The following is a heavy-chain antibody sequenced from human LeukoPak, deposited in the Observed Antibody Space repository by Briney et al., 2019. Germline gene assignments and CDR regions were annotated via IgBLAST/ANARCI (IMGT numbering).Heavy chain of an antibody. CDR2: IWYDGSNK. CDR3: ARDGGSYGMDV. J-gene: IGHJ6*02. Sequence: GRSLRLSCAASGFTFSSYGMHWVRQAPGKGLEWVAVIWYDGSNKYYADSVKGRFTISRDNSKNTLYLQMNSLRAEGTAVYYCARDGGSYGMDVWGQGTTVTVSS. V-gene: IGHV3-33*01. CDR1: GFTFSSYG. D-gene: IGHD3-3*01.